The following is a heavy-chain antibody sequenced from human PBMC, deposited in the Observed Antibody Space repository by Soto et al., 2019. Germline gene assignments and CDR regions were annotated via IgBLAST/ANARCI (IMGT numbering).Heavy chain of an antibody. J-gene: IGHJ3*02. V-gene: IGHV5-10-1*01. Sequence: GESLKISCKGSGYSFTSYWISWVRQMPGKGLEWMGRIDPSDSYTNYSPSFQGHVTISADKSISTAYLQWSSLKASDTAMYYCARSIAARRGDIVVVVAATPVAFDIWGQGTMVNVS. D-gene: IGHD2-15*01. CDR3: ARSIAARRGDIVVVVAATPVAFDI. CDR2: IDPSDSYT. CDR1: GYSFTSYW.